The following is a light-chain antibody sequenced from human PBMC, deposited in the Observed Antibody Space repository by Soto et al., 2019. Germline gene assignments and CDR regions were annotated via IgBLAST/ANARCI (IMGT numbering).Light chain of an antibody. CDR3: QQRSSWPLT. J-gene: IGKJ4*01. Sequence: EIVMTQSPATLSVSPVERVTLSCRASQGVGSTLAWYRQQPGQAPRLLIYDAYIRATGVPARFSGSGSGTDFTLTINNLEPEDFAVYFCQQRSSWPLTFGGGTKVDIK. V-gene: IGKV3D-11*01. CDR1: QGVGST. CDR2: DAY.